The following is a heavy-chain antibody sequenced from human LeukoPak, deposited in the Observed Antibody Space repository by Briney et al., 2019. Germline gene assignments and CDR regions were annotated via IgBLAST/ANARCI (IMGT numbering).Heavy chain of an antibody. CDR1: GFTFRSYW. Sequence: PGGSLRLSCVASGFTFRSYWMSWVRQATGKGLEWVANIKQDGGEIYYVDSVKGRFTISRDNAKNSLYLQMNSLRAEDTAVYYCARDKVVGATYFDYWGQGTLVTVSS. V-gene: IGHV3-7*01. CDR3: ARDKVVGATYFDY. CDR2: IKQDGGEI. J-gene: IGHJ4*02. D-gene: IGHD1-26*01.